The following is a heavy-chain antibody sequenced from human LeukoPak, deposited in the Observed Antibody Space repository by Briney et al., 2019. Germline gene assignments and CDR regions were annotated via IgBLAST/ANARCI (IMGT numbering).Heavy chain of an antibody. V-gene: IGHV4-59*01. Sequence: SETLSLTCAVSGGALSSYYWSWIRQPPGKGLEWIGYIYYRVSTNYNPSLKSRVTISVDTSKNQFSLKLSSVTAADTAVYYCARGAVVEKEHWFDPWGQGTLVTVSS. CDR1: GGALSSYY. J-gene: IGHJ5*02. D-gene: IGHD4-23*01. CDR2: IYYRVST. CDR3: ARGAVVEKEHWFDP.